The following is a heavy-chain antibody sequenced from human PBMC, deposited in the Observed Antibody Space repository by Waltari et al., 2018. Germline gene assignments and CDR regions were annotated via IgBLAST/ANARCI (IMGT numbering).Heavy chain of an antibody. CDR1: GFSVSGYF. V-gene: IGHV4-59*08. D-gene: IGHD3-16*01. Sequence: QVQLQESGPGLVKSSETLSLTCTVSGFSVSGYFWNWIRQPPGKGPEWIGYIRHTGDTKQNPSLKSRVTMSVDTSRNDFSLRLSSVTAADTAVYYCALWESDWRAFRFWGQGTLGTVSS. CDR2: IRHTGDT. J-gene: IGHJ4*03. CDR3: ALWESDWRAFRF.